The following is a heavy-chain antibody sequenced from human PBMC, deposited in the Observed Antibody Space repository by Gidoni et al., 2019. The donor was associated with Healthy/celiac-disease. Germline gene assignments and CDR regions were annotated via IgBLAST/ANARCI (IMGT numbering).Heavy chain of an antibody. D-gene: IGHD1-26*01. V-gene: IGHV5-51*01. CDR1: GYSFTSYW. CDR3: ARSGGPELFVGAFDI. CDR2: IYPGDSDT. Sequence: EVQQVQSGAEVKKPGESLKISGKGSGYSFTSYWFGWVRQMPGKGLEWMGIIYPGDSDTRYSPSFQGQVTISADKSISTAYLQWSSLKASDTAMYYCARSGGPELFVGAFDIWGQGTMVTVSS. J-gene: IGHJ3*02.